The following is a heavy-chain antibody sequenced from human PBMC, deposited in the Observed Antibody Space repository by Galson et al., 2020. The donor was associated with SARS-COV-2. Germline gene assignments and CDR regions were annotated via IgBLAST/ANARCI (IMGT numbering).Heavy chain of an antibody. D-gene: IGHD3-3*01. J-gene: IGHJ3*02. V-gene: IGHV3-23*01. Sequence: GGSLRLSCAASGFTFSSYAMSWVRQAPGKGLEWVSAISGSGGSTYYADSVKGRFTISRDNSKNTLYLQMNSLRAEDTAVYYCARKNHVLRFLEWLQGAFDIWGQGTMVTVSS. CDR1: GFTFSSYA. CDR2: ISGSGGST. CDR3: ARKNHVLRFLEWLQGAFDI.